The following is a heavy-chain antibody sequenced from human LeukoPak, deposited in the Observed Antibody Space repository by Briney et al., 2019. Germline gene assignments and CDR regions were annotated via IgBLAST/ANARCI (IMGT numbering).Heavy chain of an antibody. J-gene: IGHJ4*02. V-gene: IGHV4-59*01. D-gene: IGHD5-24*01. CDR1: GGSISSYY. Sequence: SETLSLTCSVSGGSISSYYWSWIRQPPGKGLEWIGYIYYSGSTNYNPSLKSRVTISIDTSKNQFSLKLNSVTAADTAVYYCARSEDGYNLDYWGQGTLVIVSS. CDR2: IYYSGST. CDR3: ARSEDGYNLDY.